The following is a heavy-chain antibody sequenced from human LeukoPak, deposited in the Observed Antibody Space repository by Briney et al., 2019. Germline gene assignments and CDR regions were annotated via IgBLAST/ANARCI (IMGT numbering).Heavy chain of an antibody. J-gene: IGHJ4*02. CDR1: GGSFSGYY. V-gene: IGHV4-34*01. CDR2: ISHSGST. Sequence: SETLSLTCAVYGGSFSGYYWSWIRQPPGKGLEWIGEISHSGSTNYNPSLKSRVTISVDTSKNQFSLKLSSVTAADTAVYYCARGPRARYCSGGSCSDIFDYWGQGTLVTVSS. D-gene: IGHD2-15*01. CDR3: ARGPRARYCSGGSCSDIFDY.